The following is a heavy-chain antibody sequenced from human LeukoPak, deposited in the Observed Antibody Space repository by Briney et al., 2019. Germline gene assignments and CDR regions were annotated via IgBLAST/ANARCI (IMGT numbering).Heavy chain of an antibody. CDR2: IYTSGST. CDR1: GGSISSYC. V-gene: IGHV4-4*07. J-gene: IGHJ5*02. D-gene: IGHD2-2*01. Sequence: SETLSLTCTVSGGSISSYCWSWIRQPAGKGLEWIGRIYTSGSTNYNPSLKSRVTMSVDTSKSQFSLKLSSVTAADTAVYYCARCRSYCSSTSCHYNWFDPWGQGTLVTVSS. CDR3: ARCRSYCSSTSCHYNWFDP.